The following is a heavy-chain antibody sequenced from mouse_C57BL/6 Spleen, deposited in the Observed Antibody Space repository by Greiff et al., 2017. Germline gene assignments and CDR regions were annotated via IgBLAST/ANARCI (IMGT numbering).Heavy chain of an antibody. CDR3: ASLYGNYFFDY. J-gene: IGHJ2*01. Sequence: EVQRVESGPGLVKPSQSLSLTCSVTGYSITSGYYWNWIRQFPGNKLEWMGYISYDGSNNYNPSLKNRISITRDTSKNQFFLKLNSVTTEDTATYYCASLYGNYFFDYWGQGTTLTVSS. V-gene: IGHV3-6*01. CDR1: GYSITSGYY. D-gene: IGHD2-1*01. CDR2: ISYDGSN.